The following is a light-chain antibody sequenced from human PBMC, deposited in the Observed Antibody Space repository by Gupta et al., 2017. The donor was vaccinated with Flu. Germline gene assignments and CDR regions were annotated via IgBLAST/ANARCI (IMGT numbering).Light chain of an antibody. CDR1: SSDVGGYNY. V-gene: IGLV2-14*01. CDR2: EVS. CDR3: SSYTSTTTLRV. J-gene: IGLJ3*02. Sequence: QSALTQPASVSGSPGPPITIPCTATSSDVGGYNYVSCYQQHPGKAPKLVIYEVSIRPSGVSYRFSGSKSGNTASLTISGLQAEDEADYYCSSYTSTTTLRVFGGGTKLTVL.